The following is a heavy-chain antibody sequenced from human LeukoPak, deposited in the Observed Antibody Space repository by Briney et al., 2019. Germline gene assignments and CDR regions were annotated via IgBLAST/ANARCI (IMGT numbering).Heavy chain of an antibody. Sequence: SETLSLTCTVSGGSISSYYWSWIRQPPGKGLEWIGYIYYSGSTNYNPSLKSRVTISVDTSKNQFSLKLSSVTAADTAVYYCARHGRXXVAGXFDYWGXGTLVTVS. CDR2: IYYSGST. CDR1: GGSISSYY. J-gene: IGHJ4*01. D-gene: IGHD6-19*01. V-gene: IGHV4-59*08. CDR3: ARHGRXXVAGXFDY.